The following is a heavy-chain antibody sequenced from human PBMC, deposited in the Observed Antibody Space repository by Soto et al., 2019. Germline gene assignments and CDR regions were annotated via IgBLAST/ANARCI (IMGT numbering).Heavy chain of an antibody. Sequence: QVQLVESGGGVVQPGRSLRLSCVASGFTFSSYGMHWVRQAPGKGLEWVAIISYDGSNTYYADSVKGRFTISRDNSKNTLYLQMTSLRAEDTSVYYCAKEGGLSGSYYISSSYYFDYWGQGTLGTVSS. CDR1: GFTFSSYG. CDR3: AKEGGLSGSYYISSSYYFDY. J-gene: IGHJ4*02. V-gene: IGHV3-30*18. D-gene: IGHD1-26*01. CDR2: ISYDGSNT.